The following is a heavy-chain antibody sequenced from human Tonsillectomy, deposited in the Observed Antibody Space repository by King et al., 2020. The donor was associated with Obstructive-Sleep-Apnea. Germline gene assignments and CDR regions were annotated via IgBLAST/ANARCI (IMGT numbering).Heavy chain of an antibody. J-gene: IGHJ5*02. CDR2: IYYSGST. CDR3: AREEIVTDWFDP. Sequence: QLQESGPGLVKPSQTLSLTCTVSGGSSSSGGDYWSWIRQHPAKGLEGIGYIYYSGSTYDHPSLKSRVTISVDTSKNQFSLKLSSLTAADTAVYYCAREEIVTDWFDPWGQGTLVTVSS. D-gene: IGHD2/OR15-2a*01. CDR1: GGSSSSGGDY. V-gene: IGHV4-31*03.